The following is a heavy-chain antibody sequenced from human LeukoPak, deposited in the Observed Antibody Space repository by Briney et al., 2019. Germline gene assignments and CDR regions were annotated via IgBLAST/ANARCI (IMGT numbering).Heavy chain of an antibody. V-gene: IGHV3-7*01. CDR1: GFTFSSYW. Sequence: PGGSLRLSCAASGFTFSSYWMSWVRQAPGKGLEWVANIKQDGSNKYYADSVKGRFTISRDNSKNTLYLQMNSLRAEDTAVYYCAREGGHYDILTGYATYYYYYYYMDVWGKGTTVTVSS. D-gene: IGHD3-9*01. CDR2: IKQDGSNK. CDR3: AREGGHYDILTGYATYYYYYYYMDV. J-gene: IGHJ6*03.